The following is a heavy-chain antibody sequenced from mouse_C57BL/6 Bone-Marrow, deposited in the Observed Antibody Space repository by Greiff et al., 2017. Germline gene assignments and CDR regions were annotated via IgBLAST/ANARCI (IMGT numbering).Heavy chain of an antibody. J-gene: IGHJ4*01. Sequence: EVTVVESGGDLVKPGGSLKLSCAASGFTFSSSGMSLVRQTPDQRLALVATISSGGSYTYYPDSVKGRFTIYRDNAKNNLYLQMSSLKSEDTAMYYCAGRESAYAMDYWGQGTSVTVSS. CDR2: ISSGGSYT. V-gene: IGHV5-6*02. CDR1: GFTFSSSG. CDR3: AGRESAYAMDY.